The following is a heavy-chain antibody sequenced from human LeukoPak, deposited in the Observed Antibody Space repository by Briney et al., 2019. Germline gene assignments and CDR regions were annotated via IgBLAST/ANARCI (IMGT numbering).Heavy chain of an antibody. V-gene: IGHV4-34*01. D-gene: IGHD4-17*01. Sequence: SETLSLTCAVYGGSFSGYYWSWIRQPPGKGLEWIGYIYHSGSTKYNPSLKSRVTISGDTSKNQFSLKLSSVTAADTAVYYCATSTNDYGDYVAIYWGQGTPVTVSS. CDR3: ATSTNDYGDYVAIY. CDR1: GGSFSGYY. J-gene: IGHJ4*02. CDR2: IYHSGST.